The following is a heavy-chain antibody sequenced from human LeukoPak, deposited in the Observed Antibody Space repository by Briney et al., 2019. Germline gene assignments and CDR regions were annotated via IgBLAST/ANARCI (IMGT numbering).Heavy chain of an antibody. J-gene: IGHJ4*02. V-gene: IGHV1-46*01. CDR3: ARGLSGVDY. Sequence: ASVKVSCKASGYTFTNYYIHWVRQAPGQGLEWMGLINPGGDNTDYAQNFQGRVTMTRDTSASTVYMELSSLRSDDTAVYYCARGLSGVDYWGQGTLVTVSS. CDR1: GYTFTNYY. D-gene: IGHD3-10*01. CDR2: INPGGDNT.